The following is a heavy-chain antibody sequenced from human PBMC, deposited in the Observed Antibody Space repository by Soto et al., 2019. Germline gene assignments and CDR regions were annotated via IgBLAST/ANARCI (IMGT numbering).Heavy chain of an antibody. D-gene: IGHD3-22*01. Sequence: EVQFLESGGNLVQPGGSLRLSCAASGVTFRNYAMSWVRQAPGKGLEWVSSISGGGDSTYYADSVKGRFTISRDNSKNTLYLQMNTLRTEDTAVYYCAGRDGRWLHYCSEYWGQGTLVTVSS. J-gene: IGHJ4*02. CDR3: AGRDGRWLHYCSEY. V-gene: IGHV3-23*01. CDR1: GVTFRNYA. CDR2: ISGGGDST.